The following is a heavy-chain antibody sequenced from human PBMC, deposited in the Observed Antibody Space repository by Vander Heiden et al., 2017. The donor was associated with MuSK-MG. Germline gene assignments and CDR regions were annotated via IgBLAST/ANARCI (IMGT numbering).Heavy chain of an antibody. V-gene: IGHV1-69*10. CDR2: IIPIIGIA. CDR1: GGTFSSYA. CDR3: ARGAAGGYFDY. J-gene: IGHJ4*02. D-gene: IGHD3-16*01. Sequence: QVQLVQSGAEVKKPGSSVKVSCKASGGTFSSYAISWVRQAPGQGLEWMGGIIPIIGIANDAQKFQGRVTITADKATSTAYMEMRRMRAEDTAVYYVARGAAGGYFDYWGQGTMVTVYS.